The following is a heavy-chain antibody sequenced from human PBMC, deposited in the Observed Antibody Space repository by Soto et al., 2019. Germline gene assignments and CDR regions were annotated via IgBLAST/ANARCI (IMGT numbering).Heavy chain of an antibody. V-gene: IGHV1-69*01. J-gene: IGHJ6*02. Sequence: QVQLVQSGAEVKKPGSSVKVSCKASGGTFRSYSISWVRQAPGQGLEWMGGIIPIFDITNYAQKCQGRVTITADDSTSTAYMELSSLGSDDTAVYYCARPDEGGYSSNHHYYYALDVWGQGTTVTV. CDR1: GGTFRSYS. D-gene: IGHD3-22*01. CDR3: ARPDEGGYSSNHHYYYALDV. CDR2: IIPIFDIT.